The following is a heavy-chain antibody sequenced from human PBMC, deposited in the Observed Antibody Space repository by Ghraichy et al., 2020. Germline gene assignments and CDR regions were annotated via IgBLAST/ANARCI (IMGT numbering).Heavy chain of an antibody. V-gene: IGHV1-8*01. CDR1: GYTFTSYD. CDR2: MNPNSGNT. D-gene: IGHD6-6*01. Sequence: ASVKVSCKASGYTFTSYDINWVRQATGQGLEWMGWMNPNSGNTGYAQKYQGRVTMTRNTSISTAYMELSSLRSEDTAVYYCASEYSSSSAYGMDVWGQGTTVTVSS. CDR3: ASEYSSSSAYGMDV. J-gene: IGHJ6*02.